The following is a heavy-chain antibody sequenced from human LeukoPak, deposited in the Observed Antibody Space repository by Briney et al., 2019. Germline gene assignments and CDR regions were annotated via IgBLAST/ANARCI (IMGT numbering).Heavy chain of an antibody. D-gene: IGHD6-19*01. J-gene: IGHJ4*02. V-gene: IGHV3-48*03. CDR1: GGSFSGYY. Sequence: PPETLSLTCAVYGGSFSGYYWNWVRQPPGKGLEWVSYISSSGSIILYADSVKGRFTISRDNAKNLVYLEMNSLRVEDTAVYYCVRDGDSGTDWYWAYWGQGTLVTVSS. CDR2: ISSSGSII. CDR3: VRDGDSGTDWYWAY.